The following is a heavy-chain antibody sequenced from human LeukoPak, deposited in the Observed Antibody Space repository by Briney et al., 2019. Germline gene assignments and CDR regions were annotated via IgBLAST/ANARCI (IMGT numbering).Heavy chain of an antibody. V-gene: IGHV3-30*02. J-gene: IGHJ5*02. CDR3: AKGIGRQWLVPHWFDP. D-gene: IGHD6-19*01. Sequence: GGSLRLSCAASGFTFSSYAMSWVRQAPGKGLEWVAFIRYDGSNKYYADSVKGRFTISRDNSKNTLYLQMNSLRAEDTAVYYCAKGIGRQWLVPHWFDPWGQGTLVTVSS. CDR2: IRYDGSNK. CDR1: GFTFSSYA.